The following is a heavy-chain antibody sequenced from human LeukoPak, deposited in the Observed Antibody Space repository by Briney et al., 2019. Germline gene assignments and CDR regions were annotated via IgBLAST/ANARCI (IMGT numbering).Heavy chain of an antibody. CDR1: GGSISSYY. CDR3: ARGSIAAAEGSHWFDP. V-gene: IGHV4-59*01. D-gene: IGHD6-13*01. J-gene: IGHJ5*02. CDR2: IYYSGST. Sequence: PSETLSLTCTVSGGSISSYYWSWIRQPPGKGLEWIEYIYYSGSTYYNPSLKSRVTISVDTSKNQFSLRLNSVTAADTAVYYCARGSIAAAEGSHWFDPWGQGTLVTVSS.